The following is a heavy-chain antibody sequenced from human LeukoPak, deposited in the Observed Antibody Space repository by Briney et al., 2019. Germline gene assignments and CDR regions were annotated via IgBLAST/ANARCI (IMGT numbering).Heavy chain of an antibody. CDR2: IYTSGST. V-gene: IGHV4-4*09. CDR1: GGSISSYY. J-gene: IGHJ5*02. Sequence: SETLSLTCTVSGGSISSYYWSWIRQPPGKGLERIGYIYTSGSTNYNPSLKSRVTISVDTSKNQFSLKLSSVTAADTAVYYCAATVTTDNWFDPWGQGTLVTVSS. D-gene: IGHD4-11*01. CDR3: AATVTTDNWFDP.